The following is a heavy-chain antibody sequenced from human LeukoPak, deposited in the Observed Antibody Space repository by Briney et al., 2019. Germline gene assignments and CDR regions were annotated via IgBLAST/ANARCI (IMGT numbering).Heavy chain of an antibody. J-gene: IGHJ5*02. V-gene: IGHV1-8*01. CDR2: MSPNSGNT. D-gene: IGHD3-16*02. CDR3: ARGPLVRLPSSFDP. CDR1: GYTFTSYD. Sequence: ASVKVSCKASGYTFTSYDINWVRQATGQGLEWMGWMSPNSGNTGSAQRFQGRVTMTRDTSISTAYMELSSLTSEDTAVYCARGPLVRLPSSFDPWGQGTLVTVSS.